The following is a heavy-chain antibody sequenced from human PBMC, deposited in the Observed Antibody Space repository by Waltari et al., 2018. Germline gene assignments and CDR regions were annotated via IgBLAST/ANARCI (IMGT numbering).Heavy chain of an antibody. Sequence: QVQLLESGPGLVMPSETLSLSCGVSGGSMVDYHWSWIRQPPGKGLQWIGSVFGRTGSTYYGPSFKSRVTISKDTSQNHFFLELRSVSAADTAVYYCARTLFYPRDSDSYPFYFDYWGHGVPVTVSS. D-gene: IGHD2-15*01. CDR2: VFGRTGST. CDR3: ARTLFYPRDSDSYPFYFDY. V-gene: IGHV4-59*12. CDR1: GGSMVDYH. J-gene: IGHJ4*01.